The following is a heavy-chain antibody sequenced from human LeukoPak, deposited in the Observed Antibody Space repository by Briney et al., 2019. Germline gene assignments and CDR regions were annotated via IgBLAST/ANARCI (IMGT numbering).Heavy chain of an antibody. D-gene: IGHD3-10*01. Sequence: SETLSLTCTGSGGSISSYYWSWLRQPPGKGLEWIGYIYTSGSTNYNPSLKSRVTMSVDTSKNQFSLKLSSVTAADTAVYYCARVGLWDYFDYWGQGTLVTVSS. J-gene: IGHJ4*02. V-gene: IGHV4-4*09. CDR1: GGSISSYY. CDR3: ARVGLWDYFDY. CDR2: IYTSGST.